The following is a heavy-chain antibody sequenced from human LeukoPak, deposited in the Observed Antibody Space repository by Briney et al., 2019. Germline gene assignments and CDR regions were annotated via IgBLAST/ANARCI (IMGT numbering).Heavy chain of an antibody. CDR1: GFTFSSYG. D-gene: IGHD3-16*01. CDR2: ISYDGSNK. J-gene: IGHJ4*02. V-gene: IGHV3-30*03. Sequence: GGSLRLSCAASGFTFSSYGMHWVRQAPGKGLEWVAVISYDGSNKYYADSVKGRFTISRDNSKNTLYLQMNSLRAEDTAVYYCARDNDSRDPPHFDYWGQGTLVTVSS. CDR3: ARDNDSRDPPHFDY.